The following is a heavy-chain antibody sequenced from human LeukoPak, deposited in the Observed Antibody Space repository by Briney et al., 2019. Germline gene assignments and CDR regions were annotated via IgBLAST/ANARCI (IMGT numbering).Heavy chain of an antibody. CDR1: GFTFSSYG. CDR2: IRYDGSTK. D-gene: IGHD3-3*01. V-gene: IGHV3-30*02. J-gene: IGHJ4*02. Sequence: GGSLRLSCAASGFTFSSYGMHWVRQAPGKGLEWVAFIRYDGSTKYYADSVKGRFTISRDNSKNTLYLQMNNLRAEDTAVYYCASLTIFGVGGGQGTLVTVSS. CDR3: ASLTIFGVG.